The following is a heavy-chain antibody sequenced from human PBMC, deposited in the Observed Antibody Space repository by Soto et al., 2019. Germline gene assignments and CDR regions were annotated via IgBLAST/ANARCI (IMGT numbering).Heavy chain of an antibody. D-gene: IGHD1-26*01. Sequence: EVQLVESGGGLVQPGGSLRLSCAASGFTLSSYWMHWVRQAPGKGLVRVSRINSDGSRTNYADSVKGRFTISRDNAKNTLYLQMNSLRAEDTALYFCARGLLRESYYTLGFWGQGTVVTVSS. J-gene: IGHJ4*02. V-gene: IGHV3-74*01. CDR2: INSDGSRT. CDR1: GFTLSSYW. CDR3: ARGLLRESYYTLGF.